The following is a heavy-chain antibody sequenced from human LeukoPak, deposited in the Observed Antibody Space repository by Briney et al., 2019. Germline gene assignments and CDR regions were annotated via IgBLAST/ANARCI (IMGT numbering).Heavy chain of an antibody. Sequence: GGSLRLSCAASGFTFSSYSMNWVRQAPGKGLECVSSISSSSSYIYYAHSVKGRFTISRDNAKNSLYLQMNSLRAEDTAVYYCARDLKTGSNWFDPWGQGTLVTVSS. CDR3: ARDLKTGSNWFDP. V-gene: IGHV3-21*01. CDR2: ISSSSSYI. CDR1: GFTFSSYS. J-gene: IGHJ5*02.